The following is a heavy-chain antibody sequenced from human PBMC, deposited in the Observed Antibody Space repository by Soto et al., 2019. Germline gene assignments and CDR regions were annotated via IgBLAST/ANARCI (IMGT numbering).Heavy chain of an antibody. D-gene: IGHD3-16*01. V-gene: IGHV1-18*01. J-gene: IGHJ6*02. Sequence: QVQLVQSGAEVKNPGASAKVSCKASGYSFTRYGIGWARQAPGQGLEWMGWINAYNGNTNYAQNLQGRLTLTTDTSTTTAYMELRSLRSNDTAIYYCAMVDVYVTPSPQDVWGQGTTVTVSS. CDR3: AMVDVYVTPSPQDV. CDR2: INAYNGNT. CDR1: GYSFTRYG.